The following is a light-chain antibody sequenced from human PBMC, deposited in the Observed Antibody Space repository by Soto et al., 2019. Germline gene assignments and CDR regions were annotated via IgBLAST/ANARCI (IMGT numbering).Light chain of an antibody. J-gene: IGKJ4*01. CDR1: QNINSY. CDR3: QQLNSYLALT. CDR2: GVS. Sequence: DLQMTQSAASLSASVGDRVTIPWWASQNINSYLYWYKHTPGKAPELLIFGVSNLESGVPSRFSGSGSGTDLTLTIATLQRQDFATYYCQQLNSYLALTFGGGTKVDIK. V-gene: IGKV1-9*01.